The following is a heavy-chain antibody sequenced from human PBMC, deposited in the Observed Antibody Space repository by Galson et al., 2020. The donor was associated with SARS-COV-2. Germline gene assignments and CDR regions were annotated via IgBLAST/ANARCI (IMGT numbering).Heavy chain of an antibody. Sequence: QAGGTLRLTCAASGFTFNNYAFHWVRQAPGKGLEWVAVISYAGYNRYYGDSVTGRFTISSDISKSTLYLQMNSLRSEDTAIYYCARARDGYNHFDYWGQGTLVTVSS. V-gene: IGHV3-30*04. J-gene: IGHJ4*02. CDR3: ARARDGYNHFDY. CDR1: GFTFNNYA. CDR2: ISYAGYNR. D-gene: IGHD6-25*01.